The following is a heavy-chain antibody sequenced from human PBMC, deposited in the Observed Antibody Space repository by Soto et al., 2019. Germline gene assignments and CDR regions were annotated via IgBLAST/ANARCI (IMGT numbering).Heavy chain of an antibody. CDR1: GFTFGSYW. CDR3: ARAGYCGPGCYYYFDY. J-gene: IGHJ4*02. V-gene: IGHV3-7*01. Sequence: EVQLLESGGGLVQPGGSLRLSCAASGFTFGSYWMNWVRLIPGKGLEWVAYIKPDGSATYYVDSVKGRFTISRDNAKNSLYLQMNSQRVEDTSVYYCARAGYCGPGCYYYFDYWGQGTLVTVSS. CDR2: IKPDGSAT. D-gene: IGHD2-21*02.